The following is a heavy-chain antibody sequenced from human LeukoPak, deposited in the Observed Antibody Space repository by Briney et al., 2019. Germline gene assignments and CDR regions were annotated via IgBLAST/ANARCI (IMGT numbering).Heavy chain of an antibody. V-gene: IGHV4-61*02. CDR3: ARDSGYYDFWSGVADY. D-gene: IGHD3-3*01. CDR2: IYTSGST. Sequence: SETLSLTCTVSGGSISSGSYYWSWIRQPAGKGLEWIGRIYTSGSTNYNPSLKGRVTISVDTSKNQFSLKLSSVTAADTAVYYCARDSGYYDFWSGVADYWGQGTLVTVSS. J-gene: IGHJ4*02. CDR1: GGSISSGSYY.